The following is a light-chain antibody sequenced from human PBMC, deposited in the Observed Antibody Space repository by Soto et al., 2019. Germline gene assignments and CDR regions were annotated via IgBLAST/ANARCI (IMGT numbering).Light chain of an antibody. V-gene: IGLV1-40*01. CDR3: QSYDSSLSVV. CDR1: SSNIGAGYD. CDR2: GNS. J-gene: IGLJ2*01. Sequence: QLVLTQPPSVSGAPGQRVTISCTGSSSNIGAGYDVHWYKQLPGTAPKLLIYGNSNRPSGVPDRFSGSKSGTSASLAITGXXXXXXXXXXCQSYDSSLSVVFGGGTKLTV.